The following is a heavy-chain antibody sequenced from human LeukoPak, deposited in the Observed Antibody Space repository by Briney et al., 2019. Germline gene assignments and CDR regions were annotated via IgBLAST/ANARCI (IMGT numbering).Heavy chain of an antibody. CDR2: ITGSDGFA. CDR3: AKGVGWWYFDL. Sequence: GGSLRLSCVASGFAFSSYWMHWVRQDPRKGLEWVSSITGSDGFANYADSVKGRFTISRDNSKNTLYLQMNSLRAEDTAVYYCAKGVGWWYFDLWGRGTLVTVSS. J-gene: IGHJ2*01. D-gene: IGHD1-26*01. V-gene: IGHV3-23*01. CDR1: GFAFSSYW.